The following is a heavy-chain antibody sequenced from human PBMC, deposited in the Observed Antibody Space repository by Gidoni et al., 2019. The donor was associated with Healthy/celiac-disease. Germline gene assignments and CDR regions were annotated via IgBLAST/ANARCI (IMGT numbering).Heavy chain of an antibody. CDR3: ARDRDRGVIGEYFDY. CDR1: GFTFSSYS. D-gene: IGHD3-10*01. Sequence: EVQLVESGGGLVKPGGSLRLSCAASGFTFSSYSMNWVRQAPGTGLEWVSSISSSSSYIYYADSVKGRFTISRDNAKNSLYLQMNSLRAEDTAVYYCARDRDRGVIGEYFDYWGQGTLVTVSS. J-gene: IGHJ4*02. V-gene: IGHV3-21*01. CDR2: ISSSSSYI.